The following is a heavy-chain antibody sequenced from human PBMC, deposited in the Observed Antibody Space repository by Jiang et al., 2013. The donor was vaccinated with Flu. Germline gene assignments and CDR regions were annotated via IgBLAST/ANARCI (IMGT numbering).Heavy chain of an antibody. V-gene: IGHV1-2*05. J-gene: IGHJ4*02. D-gene: IGHD6-13*01. CDR2: INPNSGGT. Sequence: APGQGLEWMGRINPNSGGTNYAQKFQGRVTMTRDTSISTAYMELSRLRSDDTVVYYCARAVSRYSSSWYDYWGQGTLVTVSS. CDR3: ARAVSRYSSSWYDY.